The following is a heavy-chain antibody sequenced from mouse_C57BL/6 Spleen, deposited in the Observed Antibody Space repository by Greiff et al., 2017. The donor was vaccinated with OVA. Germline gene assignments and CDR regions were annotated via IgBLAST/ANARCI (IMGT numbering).Heavy chain of an antibody. CDR3: ARKGYDYDGAFAY. V-gene: IGHV2-2*01. CDR2: IWSGGST. CDR1: GFSLTSYG. Sequence: VKLQESGPGLVQPSQSLSITCTVSGFSLTSYGVHWVRQSPGKGLEWLGVIWSGGSTDYNAAFISRLSISKDNSKSQVFFKMNSLQADDTAIYYCARKGYDYDGAFAYWGQGTLVTVSA. J-gene: IGHJ3*01. D-gene: IGHD2-4*01.